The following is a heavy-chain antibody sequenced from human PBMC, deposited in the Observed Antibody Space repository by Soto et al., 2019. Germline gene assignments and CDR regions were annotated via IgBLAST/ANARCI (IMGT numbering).Heavy chain of an antibody. CDR2: IIPVLGTT. V-gene: IGHV1-69*08. Sequence: QVQLVQSGTEVKKPGSSVKVSCRASGTTFNSYTVSWVRQAPGHGLEWMGRIIPVLGTTDYAQRSRGRVTITADKPKTTVYMELGGLRSEDTAIYFFARSRYCGVDCYTRYYYGMDVWGQGTTVTVSS. D-gene: IGHD2-21*02. J-gene: IGHJ6*02. CDR1: GTTFNSYT. CDR3: ARSRYCGVDCYTRYYYGMDV.